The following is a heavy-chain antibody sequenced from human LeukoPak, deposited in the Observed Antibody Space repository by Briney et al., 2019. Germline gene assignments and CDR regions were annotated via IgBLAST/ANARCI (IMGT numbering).Heavy chain of an antibody. CDR3: ARDNKIFNGMDV. D-gene: IGHD2/OR15-2a*01. Sequence: PGGSLRLSCAASGFTFSSYEMNWVRQAPGQGLEWVSYISSSGSTIYYADSVKGRFDISRTNAKNSLYLQLSRLRAEETAVYYFARDNKIFNGMDVWGQGATVTASS. V-gene: IGHV3-48*03. CDR2: ISSSGSTI. CDR1: GFTFSSYE. J-gene: IGHJ6*02.